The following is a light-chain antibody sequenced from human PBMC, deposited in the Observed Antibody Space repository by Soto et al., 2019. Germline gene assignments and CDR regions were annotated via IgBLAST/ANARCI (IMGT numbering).Light chain of an antibody. CDR2: GAS. Sequence: TQSPGTLSLSPGERATLSCRASQSVSSNLAWYQQKHGQAPRLLIYGASSRATGIPVRFSGSGYGTEFKLTISSLQSEDFAVYYCQQYNNWPLTFGQGTRLEIK. CDR3: QQYNNWPLT. CDR1: QSVSSN. J-gene: IGKJ5*01. V-gene: IGKV3-15*01.